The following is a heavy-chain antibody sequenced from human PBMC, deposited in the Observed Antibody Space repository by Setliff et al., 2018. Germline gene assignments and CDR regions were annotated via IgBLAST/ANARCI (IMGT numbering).Heavy chain of an antibody. Sequence: SETLSLTCTVSGGSISSGDYYWSWIRQPPGKGLEWIGYIYYSGSTYYNPSLKSRVTISVDTSKNQFSLKLSSVTAADTAVYYCARVIQDPVGELSLYPISFAIDYWGQGTLVTVSS. CDR1: GGSISSGDYY. J-gene: IGHJ4*02. V-gene: IGHV4-30-4*08. D-gene: IGHD3-16*02. CDR2: IYYSGST. CDR3: ARVIQDPVGELSLYPISFAIDY.